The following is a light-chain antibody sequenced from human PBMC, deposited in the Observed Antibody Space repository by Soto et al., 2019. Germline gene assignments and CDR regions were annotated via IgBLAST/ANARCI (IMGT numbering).Light chain of an antibody. V-gene: IGKV3-20*01. J-gene: IGKJ4*01. CDR1: QSVISY. CDR3: QQYGSTPLT. Sequence: ESVLTQSPGTLSLSPGERATLSCRASQSVISYLAWYQQKPGQAPRLPIYGASSRATGIPDRFSGSGSGTDFTLTISRLEPEDFAVYYCQQYGSTPLTFGGGTKVEIK. CDR2: GAS.